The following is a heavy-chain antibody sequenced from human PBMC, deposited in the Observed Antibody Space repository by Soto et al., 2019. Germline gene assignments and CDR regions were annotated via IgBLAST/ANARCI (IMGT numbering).Heavy chain of an antibody. J-gene: IGHJ5*02. D-gene: IGHD1-1*01. CDR1: GLPFKNYF. V-gene: IGHV3-11*01. Sequence: GSLSLSCSASGLPFKNYFMGWIRQSPGKGLEWLSYIGTSTEIIYYANSVKGRFTISRDNARNSLYLHMTSLTVEDTATYYCTRHGDNNYFPLDLWGQGTMVTVSS. CDR2: IGTSTEII. CDR3: TRHGDNNYFPLDL.